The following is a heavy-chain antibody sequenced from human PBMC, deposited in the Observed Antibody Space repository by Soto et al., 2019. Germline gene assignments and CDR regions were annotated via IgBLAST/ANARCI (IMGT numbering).Heavy chain of an antibody. CDR2: ISSSSSYI. CDR3: ARWHLDYDFWSGYYPLSYYYYYGMDV. D-gene: IGHD3-3*01. J-gene: IGHJ6*02. Sequence: EVQLVESGGGLVKPGGSLRLSCAASGFTFSSYSMNWVRQAPGKGLEWVSSISSSSSYIYYADSVKGRFTISRDNAKNSLYLQMNSLRAEDTAVYYCARWHLDYDFWSGYYPLSYYYYYGMDVWGQGTTVTVSS. CDR1: GFTFSSYS. V-gene: IGHV3-21*01.